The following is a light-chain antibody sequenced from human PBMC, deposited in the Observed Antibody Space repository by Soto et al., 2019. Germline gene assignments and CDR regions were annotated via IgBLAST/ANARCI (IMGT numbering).Light chain of an antibody. CDR2: GAS. J-gene: IGKJ1*01. CDR1: QSVSSN. V-gene: IGKV3D-15*01. CDR3: QQYNNWPQT. Sequence: EIVMTQSPATLSVSPGERATLSCRASQSVSSNLAWYQQKPGQAPRHLIYGASIRATGIPARFSGSGSGTEFTLTISSLRSEDFAVYYCQQYNNWPQTFGQGTKVDIK.